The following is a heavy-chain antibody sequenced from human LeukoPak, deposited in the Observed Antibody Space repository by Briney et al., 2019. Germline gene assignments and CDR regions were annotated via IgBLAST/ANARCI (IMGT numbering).Heavy chain of an antibody. CDR2: VYYSGSP. V-gene: IGHV4-59*08. CDR3: ARRRDSSSWNSPFDY. CDR1: GGSINNYY. D-gene: IGHD6-13*01. Sequence: SETPSLTCTVSGGSINNYYWTWIRQPPGKGLEWIGYVYYSGSPSYNPSLKSRVTISVDTSKNQFSLNLSSVSATDTAVYYCARRRDSSSWNSPFDYWGQGTLVTVSS. J-gene: IGHJ4*02.